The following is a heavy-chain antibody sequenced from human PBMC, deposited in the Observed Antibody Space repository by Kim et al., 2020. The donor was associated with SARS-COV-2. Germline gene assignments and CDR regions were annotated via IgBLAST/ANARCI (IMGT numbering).Heavy chain of an antibody. CDR1: GYIFTNYK. Sequence: ASVKVSCKASGYIFTNYKIHWVRQAPGQGLEWMAIINPSGGSTRYAQKFQGRVTMTSATSTSTVNMELSSLRSEDTAVYFCARDHGSYGMDVWGQGTTVTVSS. V-gene: IGHV1-46*01. CDR3: ARDHGSYGMDV. J-gene: IGHJ6*02. CDR2: INPSGGST.